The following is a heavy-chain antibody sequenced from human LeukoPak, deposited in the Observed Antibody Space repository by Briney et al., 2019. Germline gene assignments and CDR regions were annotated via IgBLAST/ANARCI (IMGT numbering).Heavy chain of an antibody. D-gene: IGHD1-26*01. V-gene: IGHV4-59*08. CDR3: ARLRGSDPVSYLDS. CDR2: IYYSGST. Sequence: SETLSLTCTVSGGSMISCYWSWIRQPPGKGLEWIGYIYYSGSTNYNPSLKSRVTMSVDTSKNQFDLKLNSATAADTAVYYCARLRGSDPVSYLDSWRQPALIAISS. J-gene: IGHJ4*02. CDR1: GGSMISCY.